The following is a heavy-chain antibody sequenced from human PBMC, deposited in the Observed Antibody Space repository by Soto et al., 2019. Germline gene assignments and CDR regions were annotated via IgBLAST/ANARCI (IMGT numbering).Heavy chain of an antibody. J-gene: IGHJ3*02. CDR3: AKHLPAKNNQRLWADAFQI. Sequence: EVRLLESGGGLVQPGGSLRLSCAASGFTFPNYAMSLVRQAPGKGLEWVSVVTGRARSTYYADSVEGRFTISRDNSRNTLFRQMNSLGAEDTAVYYCAKHLPAKNNQRLWADAFQIWGRGTNLTVSS. V-gene: IGHV3-23*01. CDR1: GFTFPNYA. D-gene: IGHD2-2*01. CDR2: VTGRARST.